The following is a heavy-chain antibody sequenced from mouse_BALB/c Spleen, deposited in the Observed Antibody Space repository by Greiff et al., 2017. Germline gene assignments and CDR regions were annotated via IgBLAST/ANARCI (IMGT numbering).Heavy chain of an antibody. CDR2: ISSGGSYT. CDR3: ARHGGDDGAWFAY. J-gene: IGHJ3*01. V-gene: IGHV5-6*01. CDR1: GFTFSSYG. Sequence: EVKVVESGGDLVKPGGSLKLSCAASGFTFSSYGMSWVRQTPDKRLEWVATISSGGSYTYYPDSVKGRFTISRDNAKNTLYLQMSSLKSEDTAMYYCARHGGDDGAWFAYWGQGTLVTVSA. D-gene: IGHD2-3*01.